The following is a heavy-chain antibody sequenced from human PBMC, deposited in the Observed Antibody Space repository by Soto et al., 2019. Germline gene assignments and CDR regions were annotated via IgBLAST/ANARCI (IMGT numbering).Heavy chain of an antibody. J-gene: IGHJ4*02. CDR1: GFTFSSYG. Sequence: GGSLRLSCAASGFTFSSYGMHWVRQAPGKGLEWVAVISYDGSNKYYADSVKGRFTISRDNSKNTLYLQMNSLRAEDTAVYYCARDRELGRTSPYFDFWGQGTLVTVSS. V-gene: IGHV3-30*03. CDR2: ISYDGSNK. CDR3: ARDRELGRTSPYFDF. D-gene: IGHD3-10*01.